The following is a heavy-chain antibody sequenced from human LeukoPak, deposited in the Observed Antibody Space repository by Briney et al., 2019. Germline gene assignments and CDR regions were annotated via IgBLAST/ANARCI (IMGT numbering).Heavy chain of an antibody. J-gene: IGHJ4*02. D-gene: IGHD3-22*01. CDR3: ERSSGCGNYFNY. V-gene: IGHV3-64*01. CDR2: ISSNGGTT. CDR1: GFTCSNDA. Sequence: PGGSLRLSCADSGFTCSNDAILGGPQAPGKGLEYASAISSNGGTTHYGNSVKGRFTISRDNSKNTLYLQMGSLRAEDMAVYFCERSSGCGNYFNYRGEGPLVTVSP.